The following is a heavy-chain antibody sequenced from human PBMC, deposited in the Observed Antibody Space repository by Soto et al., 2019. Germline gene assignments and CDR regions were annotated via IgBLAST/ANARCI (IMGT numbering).Heavy chain of an antibody. V-gene: IGHV3-33*01. Sequence: QVQLVESGGGVVQPGRSLTLSCAASGFTFSRYAMHWVRQAPGKGLEWVAAIWYDGNNKYYADSVKGRFTISRDNSKNMVYLQMNSLRVEDTAVYYCARRADGSWYWIDPWGQGTLVTVSS. D-gene: IGHD1-26*01. CDR2: IWYDGNNK. CDR3: ARRADGSWYWIDP. CDR1: GFTFSRYA. J-gene: IGHJ5*02.